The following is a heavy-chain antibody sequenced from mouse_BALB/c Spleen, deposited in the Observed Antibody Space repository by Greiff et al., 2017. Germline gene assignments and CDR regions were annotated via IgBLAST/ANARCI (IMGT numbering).Heavy chain of an antibody. CDR3: ARSVYDGYYPAWFAY. D-gene: IGHD2-3*01. CDR1: GYTFTSYW. CDR2: IDPSDSYT. V-gene: IGHV1-69*02. Sequence: QVQLQQPGPELVKPGASVKLSCKASGYTFTSYWMHWVKQRPGQGLEWIGEIDPSDSYTNYNQKFKGKATLTVDKSSSTAYMQLSSLTSEDSAVYYCARSVYDGYYPAWFAYWGQGTLVTVSA. J-gene: IGHJ3*01.